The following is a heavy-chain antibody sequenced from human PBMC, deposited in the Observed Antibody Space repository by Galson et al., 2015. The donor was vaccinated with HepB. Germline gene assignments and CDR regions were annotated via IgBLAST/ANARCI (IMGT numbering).Heavy chain of an antibody. Sequence: SLRLSCAASGFTFSSYAMSWVRQAPGKGLEWVSAISGSGGSTYYADSVKGRFTISRDNSKNTLYLQMNSLRAEDTAVYYCAKDLWDGYGGTKTAEYFQHWGQGTLVTVSS. J-gene: IGHJ1*01. D-gene: IGHD5-24*01. CDR2: ISGSGGST. CDR3: AKDLWDGYGGTKTAEYFQH. V-gene: IGHV3-23*01. CDR1: GFTFSSYA.